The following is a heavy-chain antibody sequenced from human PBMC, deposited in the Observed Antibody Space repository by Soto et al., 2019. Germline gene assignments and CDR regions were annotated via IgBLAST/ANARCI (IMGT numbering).Heavy chain of an antibody. CDR3: VNYRWRYDMSSGDC. D-gene: IGHD3-3*01. J-gene: IGHJ4*01. CDR2: INRGGSNI. V-gene: IGHV3-74*03. Sequence: HPGGSLRLSCTASGVHLRNYWMHWVRQAPGKGLVWVSRINRGGSNIKYAASVKGRFTLSTDKPRNTRYLQMGSQRVEGTAAYYCVNYRWRYDMSSGDCWGHGTRLTVSS. CDR1: GVHLRNYW.